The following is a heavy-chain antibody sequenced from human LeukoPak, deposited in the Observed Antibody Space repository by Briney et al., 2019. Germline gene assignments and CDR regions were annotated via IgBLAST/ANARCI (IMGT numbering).Heavy chain of an antibody. D-gene: IGHD3-10*01. CDR2: ISHSGIT. V-gene: IGHV4-38-2*02. CDR3: ARVLTLRIWSGDYFDH. Sequence: SEALSLTCTVSGDSVTNTNFWGWIRQPPGKGLEWIGSISHSGITYYNPSLKSRLTLSVDTSKSQFSLKLSAVTAADTALYYCARVLTLRIWSGDYFDHWGHGTLVTVSS. J-gene: IGHJ4*01. CDR1: GDSVTNTNF.